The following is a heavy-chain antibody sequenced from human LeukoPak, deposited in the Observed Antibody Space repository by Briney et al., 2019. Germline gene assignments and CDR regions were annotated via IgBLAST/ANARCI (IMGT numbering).Heavy chain of an antibody. CDR2: ISSSGSTI. Sequence: GGSLRLSCAASGFTFSSYEMNWVRQAPGKGLEWVSYISSSGSTIYYADSVKGRFTISRDNAKNSLYLQMNSLRAEDTAVYDCARGITIFGVVIRRWLDPWGQGTLVTVSS. CDR3: ARGITIFGVVIRRWLDP. CDR1: GFTFSSYE. D-gene: IGHD3-3*01. J-gene: IGHJ5*02. V-gene: IGHV3-48*03.